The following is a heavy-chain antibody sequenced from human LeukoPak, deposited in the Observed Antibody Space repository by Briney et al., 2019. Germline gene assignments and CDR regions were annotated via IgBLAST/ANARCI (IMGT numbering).Heavy chain of an antibody. CDR3: ARVVLDIVVVPAAKRQNTYGMDV. Sequence: SETLSLTCAVYGGSFSGYYWSWIRQPPGKGLEWIGEINHSGSTNYNPSLKSRVTISVDTSKNQFSLKLSSVTAADTAVYYCARVVLDIVVVPAAKRQNTYGMDVWGQGTTVTVSS. CDR2: INHSGST. D-gene: IGHD2-2*01. V-gene: IGHV4-34*01. J-gene: IGHJ6*02. CDR1: GGSFSGYY.